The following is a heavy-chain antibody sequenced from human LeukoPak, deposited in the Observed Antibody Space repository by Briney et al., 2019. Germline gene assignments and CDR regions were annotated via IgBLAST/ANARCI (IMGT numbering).Heavy chain of an antibody. D-gene: IGHD3-9*01. CDR3: VKDLKRHFGWDGGRK. CDR1: GFTFTNYA. CDR2: IIGSGIST. V-gene: IGHV3-23*01. J-gene: IGHJ4*02. Sequence: PGGSLSLSCAASGFTFTNYAMSWVRQAPGKGLEWVPTIIGSGISTYYADSVEGRFTISRDNSQNTLYLHMNSLTAADTAVYYCVKDLKRHFGWDGGRKWGQGTLVTVSS.